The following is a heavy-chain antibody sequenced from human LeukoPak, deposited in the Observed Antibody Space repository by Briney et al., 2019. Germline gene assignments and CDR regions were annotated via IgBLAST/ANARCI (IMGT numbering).Heavy chain of an antibody. Sequence: SETLSLTCTVSGDSISSGGYYWSWIRQPAGKGLEWIGYIYYSGSTNYNPSLKSRVTISVDTSKNQFSLKLSSVTAADTAVYYCARDNPYCNGGSCYYYYDMDVWGQGTTVTVSS. V-gene: IGHV4-61*10. J-gene: IGHJ6*02. CDR2: IYYSGST. D-gene: IGHD2-15*01. CDR1: GDSISSGGYY. CDR3: ARDNPYCNGGSCYYYYDMDV.